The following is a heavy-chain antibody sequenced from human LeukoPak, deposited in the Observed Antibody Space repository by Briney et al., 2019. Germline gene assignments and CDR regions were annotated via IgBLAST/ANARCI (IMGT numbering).Heavy chain of an antibody. Sequence: SETLSLTXTVSGSSIGSGGYYWGCIRQPPGKGLEWIGSIYYSGSTYYNPSLKSRVTISVDTSKNQFSLKLSSVTAADTAVYYCASPGGGPTDYWGQGTLVTVSS. CDR2: IYYSGST. D-gene: IGHD3-16*01. J-gene: IGHJ4*02. V-gene: IGHV4-39*01. CDR3: ASPGGGPTDY. CDR1: GSSIGSGGYY.